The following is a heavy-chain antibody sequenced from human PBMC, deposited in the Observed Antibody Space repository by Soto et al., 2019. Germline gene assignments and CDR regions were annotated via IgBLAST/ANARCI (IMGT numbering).Heavy chain of an antibody. D-gene: IGHD5-12*01. V-gene: IGHV3-33*01. J-gene: IGHJ6*02. Sequence: GGSLRLSCAASGFTFSSYGMHWVRQAPGKGLEWVAVIWYDGSNKYYADSVKGRFTISRDNSKNTLYLQMNSLRAEDTAVYYCARELRDYDLYYYGMDGWGQGTTVNVAS. CDR1: GFTFSSYG. CDR3: ARELRDYDLYYYGMDG. CDR2: IWYDGSNK.